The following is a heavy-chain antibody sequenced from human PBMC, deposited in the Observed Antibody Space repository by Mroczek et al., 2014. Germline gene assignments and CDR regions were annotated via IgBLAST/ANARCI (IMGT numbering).Heavy chain of an antibody. CDR3: ARGGNYGGNSRLTTYFDY. V-gene: IGHV3-48*01. Sequence: VQLVESGEAWYSLGGPVRLSCAASGFTFSSYSMTGPQAQGRAGVVSYISSSSSTIYYADSVKGRFTISRDNAKNSLYLQMNSLRAEDTAVYYCARGGNYGGNSRLTTYFDYWGQGTLVTVSS. CDR2: ISSSSSTI. J-gene: IGHJ4*02. CDR1: GFTFSSYS. D-gene: IGHD4-23*01.